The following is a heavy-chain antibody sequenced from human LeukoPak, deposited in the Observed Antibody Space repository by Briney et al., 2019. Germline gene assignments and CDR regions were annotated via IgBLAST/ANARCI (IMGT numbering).Heavy chain of an antibody. CDR1: GGSFSSYY. D-gene: IGHD2/OR15-2a*01. CDR2: IYYSGST. CDR3: VRYYNNFDY. V-gene: IGHV4-39*01. J-gene: IGHJ4*02. Sequence: PSETLSLTCAVYGGSFSSYYWGWIRQPPGKGLEWIGSIYYSGSTYYNPSLKSRVTTSVDTSKNQFSLKLSSVTAADTAVYYCVRYYNNFDYWGQGTLVTVSS.